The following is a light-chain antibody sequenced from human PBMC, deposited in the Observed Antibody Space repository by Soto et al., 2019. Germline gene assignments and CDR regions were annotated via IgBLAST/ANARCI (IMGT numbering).Light chain of an antibody. CDR3: ISYRSSSTLIV. CDR2: EVT. V-gene: IGLV2-14*01. J-gene: IGLJ1*01. Sequence: QSALTQPASVSGSPGQSITISCTGTSSDVGGYNYVSWYQHHPGKAPKLMIYEVTNRPSGVSNRFSGSKSGNTASLTISGRQAEDEADYYCISYRSSSTLIVFGTGTKLTVL. CDR1: SSDVGGYNY.